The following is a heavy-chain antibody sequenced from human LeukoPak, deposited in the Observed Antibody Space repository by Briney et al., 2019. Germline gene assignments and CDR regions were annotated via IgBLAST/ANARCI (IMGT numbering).Heavy chain of an antibody. J-gene: IGHJ4*02. Sequence: PSETLSLTCTVSGGSISGSSYYWGWIRQPPGKGLEWIGSMHYSGSTNCNPSLKSRVTMSADTSKNQFSLKLNSVTAADTAVYYCARHSSDHIWSFFDYWGQGALVTVSS. CDR2: MHYSGST. CDR1: GGSISGSSYY. V-gene: IGHV4-39*01. CDR3: ARHSSDHIWSFFDY. D-gene: IGHD3-10*01.